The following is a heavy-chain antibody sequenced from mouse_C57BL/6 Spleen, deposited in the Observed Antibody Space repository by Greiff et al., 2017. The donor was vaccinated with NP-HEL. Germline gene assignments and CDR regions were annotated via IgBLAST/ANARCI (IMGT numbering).Heavy chain of an antibody. Sequence: EVQGVESGGGLVKPGGSLKLSCAASGFTFSDYGMHWVRQAPEKGLEWVAYISSGSSTIYYAATVKGRFTISRDNAKNTLFLQMTSLRSEDTAMYYCARKDYVSWFAYWGQGTLVTVSA. D-gene: IGHD2-4*01. CDR1: GFTFSDYG. CDR2: ISSGSSTI. V-gene: IGHV5-17*01. CDR3: ARKDYVSWFAY. J-gene: IGHJ3*01.